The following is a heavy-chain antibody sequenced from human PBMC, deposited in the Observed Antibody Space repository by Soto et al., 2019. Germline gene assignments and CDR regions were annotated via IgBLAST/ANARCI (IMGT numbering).Heavy chain of an antibody. CDR1: GGSISSDDYY. CDR2: IHSSGSI. D-gene: IGHD5-18*01. V-gene: IGHV4-30-4*01. Sequence: SETLSLTCTVSGGSISSDDYYWSWIRQAPGRGLEWIGYIHSSGSIYYNPSLKSRATMSIDTAGNQFSLKVSSVTVADSAMYFCARQIRYTYGYFPRYIDQWGQGTRVTVSS. J-gene: IGHJ4*02. CDR3: ARQIRYTYGYFPRYIDQ.